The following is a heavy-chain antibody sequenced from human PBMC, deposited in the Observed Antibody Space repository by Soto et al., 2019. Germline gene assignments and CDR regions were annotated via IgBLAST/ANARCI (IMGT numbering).Heavy chain of an antibody. V-gene: IGHV1-2*04. CDR1: GYTFTGYY. CDR2: INPNSGGT. J-gene: IGHJ6*02. CDR3: ARGDYYYYGMDV. Sequence: ASVKVSCKASGYTFTGYYMHWVRQAPGQGLEWMGWINPNSGGTNYAQKFQGWVTMTRDTSISTAYMELSRLRSDDTAVYYCARGDYYYYGMDVWGQGTTVTVSS.